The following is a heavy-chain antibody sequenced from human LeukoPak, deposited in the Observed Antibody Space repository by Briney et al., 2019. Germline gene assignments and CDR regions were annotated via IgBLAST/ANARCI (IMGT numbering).Heavy chain of an antibody. CDR1: GFTVSSNY. Sequence: PGGSLRLSCAASGFTVSSNYMSWVRQAPGKGLEWVSVIYSGGSTYYAASVKGRFTISRDNSKNTLYLQMNSLRAEDTAVYYCARDGVLPAAAYYYYYYGMDVWGQGTTVTVSS. CDR2: IYSGGST. V-gene: IGHV3-66*01. CDR3: ARDGVLPAAAYYYYYYGMDV. D-gene: IGHD2-2*01. J-gene: IGHJ6*02.